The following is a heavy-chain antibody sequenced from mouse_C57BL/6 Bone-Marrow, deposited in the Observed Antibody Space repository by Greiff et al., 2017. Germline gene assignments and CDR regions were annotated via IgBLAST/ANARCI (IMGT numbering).Heavy chain of an antibody. D-gene: IGHD1-1*01. J-gene: IGHJ2*01. Sequence: QVQLQQSGAELARPGASVKMSCKASGYTFTSYTMHWVKQRPGQGLEWIGYINPSSGYTKYNQKFKDKATLTADKTSSTAYMQLSSLTSEDSTVYYCARNYYGSGLGGFDDWGQGTTLTVSS. CDR1: GYTFTSYT. CDR2: INPSSGYT. CDR3: ARNYYGSGLGGFDD. V-gene: IGHV1-4*01.